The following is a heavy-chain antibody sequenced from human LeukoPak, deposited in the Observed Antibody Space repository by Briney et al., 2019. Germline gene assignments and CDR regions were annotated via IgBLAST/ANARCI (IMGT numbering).Heavy chain of an antibody. Sequence: GGSLRLSCAASGFTFDYFAMSWVRQTPGKGPEWIAYISRISTAIQYADSVKGRFTISRDNGENSLFLQMNSLRVEDTALYYCARDGYNWAVLWRQGTLVTVSS. D-gene: IGHD5-24*01. J-gene: IGHJ4*02. V-gene: IGHV3-48*01. CDR1: GFTFDYFA. CDR2: ISRISTAI. CDR3: ARDGYNWAVL.